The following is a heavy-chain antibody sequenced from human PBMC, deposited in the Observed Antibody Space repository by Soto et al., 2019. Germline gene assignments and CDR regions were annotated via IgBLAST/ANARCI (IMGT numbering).Heavy chain of an antibody. Sequence: QVQLQESGPGLVKPSGTLSLTCTVSGASISSTSSGDWWSWVRQPPGKGLEWIGEIHHSGNTNYNSSLKSRVTMSVDKSKNQFSLRLSSVTAADTAVYYCAKMVGATLVDYWGQGTLVTVSS. CDR3: AKMVGATLVDY. V-gene: IGHV4-4*02. CDR2: IHHSGNT. CDR1: GASISSTSSGDW. D-gene: IGHD1-26*01. J-gene: IGHJ4*02.